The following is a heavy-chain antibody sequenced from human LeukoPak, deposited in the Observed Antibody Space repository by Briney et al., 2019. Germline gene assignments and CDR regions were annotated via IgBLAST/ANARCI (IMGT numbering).Heavy chain of an antibody. D-gene: IGHD5-24*01. J-gene: IGHJ4*02. Sequence: SETLSLTRTVSGGSISSGGYYWSWIRQPPGKGLEWIGYIYYSGSTNYNPSLKSRVTISVDTSKNQFSLKLSSVTAADTAVYYCAREMATIRGYDYWGQGTLVTVSS. CDR1: GGSISSGGYY. CDR3: AREMATIRGYDY. V-gene: IGHV4-61*08. CDR2: IYYSGST.